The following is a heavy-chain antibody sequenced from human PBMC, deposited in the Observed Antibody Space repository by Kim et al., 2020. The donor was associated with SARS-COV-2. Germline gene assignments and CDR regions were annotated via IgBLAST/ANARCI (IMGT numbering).Heavy chain of an antibody. CDR1: GYTFTGYY. D-gene: IGHD6-19*01. J-gene: IGHJ6*02. CDR3: ARVVFSGSSGRSSYYGMDV. V-gene: IGHV1-2*06. Sequence: ASVKVSCKASGYTFTGYYMHWVRQAPGQGLEWMGRINPNSGGTNYAQKFQGRVTMNRDTSISTAYMELSRLRSDDTAVYYCARVVFSGSSGRSSYYGMDVWGQGTTVTVSS. CDR2: INPNSGGT.